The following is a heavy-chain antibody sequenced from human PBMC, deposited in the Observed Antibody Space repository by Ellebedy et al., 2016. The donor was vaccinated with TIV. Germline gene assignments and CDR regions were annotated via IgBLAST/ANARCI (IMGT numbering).Heavy chain of an antibody. D-gene: IGHD5-24*01. CDR1: GFTFSSHD. Sequence: PGGSLRLSCAASGFTFSSHDMHWVRQPTGKGLEWVSGITSAGDTYYLGSVKGRFIISRDNAKNSLYLQMNSLRAEDTAVYYCARATSGFDYWGQGALATVSS. CDR3: ARATSGFDY. V-gene: IGHV3-13*01. CDR2: ITSAGDT. J-gene: IGHJ4*02.